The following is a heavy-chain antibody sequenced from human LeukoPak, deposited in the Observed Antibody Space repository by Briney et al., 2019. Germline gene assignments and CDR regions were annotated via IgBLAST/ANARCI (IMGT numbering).Heavy chain of an antibody. CDR1: GGSSSGYY. D-gene: IGHD6-13*01. CDR2: SNDSRST. J-gene: IGHJ4*02. CDR3: ERGLRGYSRSWYGY. Sequence: SETLSLTCVVYGGSSSGYYWSWVRQPPGGGLEWIRKSNDSRSTNDNPLHKRRVTISVDTSKTQFSLKMSSVTAADTAVYYCERGLRGYSRSWYGYWGQGTLVTVSS. V-gene: IGHV4-34*01.